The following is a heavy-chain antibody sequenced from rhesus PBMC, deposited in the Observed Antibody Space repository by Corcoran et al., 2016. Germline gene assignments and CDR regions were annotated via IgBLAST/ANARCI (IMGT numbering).Heavy chain of an antibody. V-gene: IGHV4-80*01. D-gene: IGHD6-25*01. Sequence: QVQLQESGPGLVKPSETLSLTCAVSGGPFSRYWWSWSRPAPGTGREWIGGINGNSGSTNYNPSLKSRVTISKDASKNQFSLKLSSVTAADTAVYYCARFSGSWWYYFDYWGQGVLVTVSS. CDR2: INGNSGST. CDR1: GGPFSRYW. J-gene: IGHJ4*01. CDR3: ARFSGSWWYYFDY.